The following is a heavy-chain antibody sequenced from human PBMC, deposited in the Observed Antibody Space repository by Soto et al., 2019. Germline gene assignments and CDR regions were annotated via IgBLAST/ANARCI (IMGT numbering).Heavy chain of an antibody. V-gene: IGHV3-48*02. J-gene: IGHJ3*02. CDR3: ARGPAAAWRAAFDI. D-gene: IGHD2-2*01. CDR2: ISSSSSTI. Sequence: EVQLVESGGGLVQPGGSLRLSCAASGFTFSSYSMNWVRQAPGKGLEWVSYISSSSSTIYYADSVKGRFTISRDNAKNSLYLQMNSLRDEDTAAYYCARGPAAAWRAAFDIWGQGTMVTVSS. CDR1: GFTFSSYS.